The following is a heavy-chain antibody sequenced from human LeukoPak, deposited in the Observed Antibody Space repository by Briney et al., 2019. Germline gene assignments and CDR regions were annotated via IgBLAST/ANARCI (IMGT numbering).Heavy chain of an antibody. CDR1: GGSFSGCH. V-gene: IGHV4-34*01. D-gene: IGHD2-8*01. J-gene: IGHJ6*03. CDR2: INHSGST. Sequence: SETLSLTCAVYGGSFSGCHWSWIRQPPGKGLEWIGEINHSGSTNYNPSLKSRVTISVDTSKNQFSLKLSSVTAADTAVYYCARGPPGVYTYYYYYYMDVWGKGTTVTVSS. CDR3: ARGPPGVYTYYYYYYMDV.